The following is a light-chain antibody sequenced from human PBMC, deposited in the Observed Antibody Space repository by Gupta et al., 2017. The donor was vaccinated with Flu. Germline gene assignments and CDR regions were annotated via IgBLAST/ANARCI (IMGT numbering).Light chain of an antibody. CDR3: KQCSRWPWT. V-gene: IGKV2-30*01. CDR2: PHS. Sequence: TLWQPSSIYRGASQCLVYMDGNTYFNWSQQRPGQSPRRIIYPHSPRESGVPDSFGGRGSGTDFTLKISRREAEDVGVYYCKQCSRWPWTFGQGTKLEIK. CDR1: QCLVYMDGNTY. J-gene: IGKJ1*01.